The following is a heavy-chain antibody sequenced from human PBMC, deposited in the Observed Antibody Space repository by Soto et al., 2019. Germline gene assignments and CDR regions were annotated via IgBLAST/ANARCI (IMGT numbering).Heavy chain of an antibody. Sequence: SETLSLTCTVSGGSISSYYWSWIRQPPGKGLEWIGYIYYSGSTNYNPSLKSRVTISVDTSKNQFSLKLSSVTAADTAVYYCARHNGALYVGYYYDMDVWGQGTTVTVSS. V-gene: IGHV4-59*08. D-gene: IGHD3-16*01. J-gene: IGHJ6*02. CDR3: ARHNGALYVGYYYDMDV. CDR2: IYYSGST. CDR1: GGSISSYY.